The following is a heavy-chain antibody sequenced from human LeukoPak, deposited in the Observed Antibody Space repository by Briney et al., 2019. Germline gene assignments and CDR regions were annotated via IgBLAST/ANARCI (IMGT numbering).Heavy chain of an antibody. CDR3: AKTKGGFPYDVFDI. CDR1: GFTFSSYA. J-gene: IGHJ3*02. CDR2: ISYDGSNK. V-gene: IGHV3-30*18. Sequence: GGSLRLSCAASGFTFSSYAMHWVRQAPGKGLEWVAVISYDGSNKYYADSVKGRFTISRDNSKNTLYLQMNSLRAEDTAVHYCAKTKGGFPYDVFDIWGQGTMVTVSP. D-gene: IGHD3-16*01.